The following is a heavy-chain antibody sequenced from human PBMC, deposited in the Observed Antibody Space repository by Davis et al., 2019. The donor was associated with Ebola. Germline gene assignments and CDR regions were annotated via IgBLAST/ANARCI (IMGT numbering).Heavy chain of an antibody. Sequence: PGGSLRLSCTVSGVSISTHYRSWIRQPPGKRLEWFGSIYYTGSAYYNSSLNSRVTISLATSKNQFSLKLSSVTAADTAMYYCAERGGSVWGQGTLVTVSS. J-gene: IGHJ4*02. CDR2: IYYTGSA. V-gene: IGHV4-59*11. CDR1: GVSISTHY. CDR3: AERGGSV. D-gene: IGHD3-16*01.